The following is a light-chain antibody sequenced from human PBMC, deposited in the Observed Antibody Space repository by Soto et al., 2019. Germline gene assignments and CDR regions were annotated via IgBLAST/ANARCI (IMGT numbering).Light chain of an antibody. CDR1: QSVGKY. Sequence: EMLMTQSPATLSLSRGERATLSCRASQSVGKYLVWYQQKPGQAPRLLIYDASNRATGIPARFSGSGSGTDFTLTISSLEPEDFAVYYCQQRGNRPPWTFGQGTKVDIK. CDR3: QQRGNRPPWT. J-gene: IGKJ1*01. V-gene: IGKV3-11*01. CDR2: DAS.